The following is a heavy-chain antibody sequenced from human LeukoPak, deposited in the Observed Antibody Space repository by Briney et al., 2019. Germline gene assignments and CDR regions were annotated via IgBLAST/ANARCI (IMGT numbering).Heavy chain of an antibody. V-gene: IGHV1-18*04. J-gene: IGHJ4*02. Sequence: GASVKVSCKASGYTFTGYYMHWVRQAPGQGLEWMGWIIAYNGNTNYAQKLQGRVTMTTDTSTSTAYMELRSLRSDDTAVYYCARAPGYYYDSSGYNQPFRYWGQGTLVTVSS. CDR3: ARAPGYYYDSSGYNQPFRY. CDR2: IIAYNGNT. CDR1: GYTFTGYY. D-gene: IGHD3-22*01.